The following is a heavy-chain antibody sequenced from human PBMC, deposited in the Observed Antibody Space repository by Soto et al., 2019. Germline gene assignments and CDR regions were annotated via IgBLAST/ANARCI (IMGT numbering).Heavy chain of an antibody. J-gene: IGHJ3*02. CDR1: GYSFTSYR. CDR2: IDPSDSYT. D-gene: IGHD3-22*01. V-gene: IGHV5-10-1*01. Sequence: PGGSLKISCKVSGYSFTSYRISWVRQMPGKGLEWMGRIDPSDSYTNYSPSFQGHVTISADKSISTAYLQWSSLKASDTAMYYCASLSSGYCLGAFDIWGQGTMVTVSS. CDR3: ASLSSGYCLGAFDI.